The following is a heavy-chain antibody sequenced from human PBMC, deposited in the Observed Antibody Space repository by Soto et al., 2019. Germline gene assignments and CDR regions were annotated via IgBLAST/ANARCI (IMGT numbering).Heavy chain of an antibody. CDR1: GYTFTCYG. V-gene: IGHV1-18*01. CDR3: ARVEYYDYIWGSYRSFFDY. D-gene: IGHD3-16*02. CDR2: ISAYNGNT. Sequence: GASVKVSCKASGYTFTCYGMSWVRQAPGQGLEWMGWISAYNGNTNYAQKLQGRVTMTTDTSTSTAYMELRSLRSDDTAVYYCARVEYYDYIWGSYRSFFDYWGQGTLVTVSS. J-gene: IGHJ4*02.